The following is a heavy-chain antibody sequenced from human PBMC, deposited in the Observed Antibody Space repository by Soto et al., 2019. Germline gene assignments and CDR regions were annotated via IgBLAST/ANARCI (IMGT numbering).Heavy chain of an antibody. CDR1: GFSLTTGRVG. J-gene: IGHJ4*02. D-gene: IGHD2-15*01. Sequence: QITLEETGPTLVKPTQTLTLTCTFSGFSLTTGRVGVGWIRQPPGKALEWLAVIHWNDDNHYSPSLKSRLTITKDTSKNQVILTLTNMDPVDTATYYCTHRLVGSGQGYWGQGTLVTVSS. CDR2: IHWNDDN. V-gene: IGHV2-5*01. CDR3: THRLVGSGQGY.